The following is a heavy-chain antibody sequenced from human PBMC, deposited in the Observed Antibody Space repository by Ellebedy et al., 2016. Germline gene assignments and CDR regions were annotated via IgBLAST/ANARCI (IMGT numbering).Heavy chain of an antibody. CDR2: ITDTGEHT. CDR1: GFTFSDYS. V-gene: IGHV3-21*01. D-gene: IGHD2-2*01. CDR3: SRHSTSSI. J-gene: IGHJ6*02. Sequence: GESLKISCVASGFTFSDYSINWVRQAPGEGLKWVSSITDTGEHTYHAASVKGRFTISRDNAKNSAYLQMHSLRVEDTAVYYCSRHSTSSIWGQGTTVTVSS.